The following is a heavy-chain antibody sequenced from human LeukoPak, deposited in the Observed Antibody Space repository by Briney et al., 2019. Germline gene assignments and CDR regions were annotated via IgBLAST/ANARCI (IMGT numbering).Heavy chain of an antibody. J-gene: IGHJ4*02. V-gene: IGHV3-21*01. CDR2: ISSSSSYI. CDR1: GFTFRSYS. Sequence: PGGSLRLSCAASGFTFRSYSMNWVRQAPGKGLELVSSISSSSSYIYYADSVKGRFTISRDNAKSSLYLQMKSLRAEDTAVYYCARDQHNWNADYWGQGTLFTVSS. D-gene: IGHD1-20*01. CDR3: ARDQHNWNADY.